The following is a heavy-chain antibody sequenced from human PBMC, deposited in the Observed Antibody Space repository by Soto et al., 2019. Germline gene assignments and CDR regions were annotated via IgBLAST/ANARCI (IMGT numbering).Heavy chain of an antibody. J-gene: IGHJ4*02. CDR2: VFHSGTT. CDR1: GYSINSGYY. V-gene: IGHV4-38-2*02. CDR3: ARDFGHLHEFWSGPDY. D-gene: IGHD3-3*01. Sequence: QVHLQESGPGMVKPSETLSLTFGVSGYSINSGYYWGCIRQPPGKGMEWIGSVFHSGTTYQNPSLKTRATISGDTSRNQFSLELDSVTAADTAVYYCARDFGHLHEFWSGPDYWGQGILVTVSS.